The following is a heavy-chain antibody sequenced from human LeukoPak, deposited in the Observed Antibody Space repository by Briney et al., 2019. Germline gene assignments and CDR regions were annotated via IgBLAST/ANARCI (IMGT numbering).Heavy chain of an antibody. J-gene: IGHJ4*02. V-gene: IGHV3-74*01. CDR1: GFTFSSYW. CDR2: INSDGSST. CDR3: AVGRSWYTY. D-gene: IGHD6-13*01. Sequence: GGSLRLSRAASGFTFSSYWMHWVRQAPGQGLVWVSRINSDGSSTNYADSVKGRFTMSRDNAKNTLYLQMHSLRAEDTAVYYCAVGRSWYTYWGQGTLVTVSS.